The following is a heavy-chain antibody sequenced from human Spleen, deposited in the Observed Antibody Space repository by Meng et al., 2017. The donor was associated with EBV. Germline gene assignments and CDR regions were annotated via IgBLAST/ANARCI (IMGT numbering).Heavy chain of an antibody. CDR3: ARGLVVTALTDY. CDR2: MNPNSGNT. D-gene: IGHD2-21*02. Sequence: VQLVPCGAEVKKPGASVKVACKASGYTLTSYDINWVRQASGQGLEWMGWMNPNSGNTDYAQKFQGRVTMTRDTSISTAYMELSSLTSEDTAVYYCARGLVVTALTDYWGQGTLVTVSS. J-gene: IGHJ4*02. V-gene: IGHV1-8*01. CDR1: GYTLTSYD.